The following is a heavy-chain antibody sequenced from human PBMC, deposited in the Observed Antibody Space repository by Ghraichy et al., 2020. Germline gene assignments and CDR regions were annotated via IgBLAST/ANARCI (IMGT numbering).Heavy chain of an antibody. Sequence: GESLNISCAASGFTFGSYAMTWVRQGPGKGLEWVATSNAVGTDTHYAGSVKGRFTISRDNSKSTLYLQMNSLTDEDTAVYFCAKGGTLSAFDPWGQGTLVTVSS. CDR2: SNAVGTDT. D-gene: IGHD4/OR15-4a*01. CDR3: AKGGTLSAFDP. CDR1: GFTFGSYA. V-gene: IGHV3-23*01. J-gene: IGHJ5*02.